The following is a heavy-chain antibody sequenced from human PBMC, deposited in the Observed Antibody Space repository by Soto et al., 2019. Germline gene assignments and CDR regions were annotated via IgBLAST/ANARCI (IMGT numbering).Heavy chain of an antibody. CDR1: GFTFSSYA. CDR3: ARRAQWPPRFDP. J-gene: IGHJ5*02. V-gene: IGHV3-30-3*01. CDR2: ISYDGSNK. D-gene: IGHD6-19*01. Sequence: QVQLVESGGGVVQPGRSLRLSCAASGFTFSSYAMHWVRQAPGKGLEWVAVISYDGSNKYYADSVKGRFTISRDNSKNTLYLHMNSLRAEDTAVYYCARRAQWPPRFDPWGQGTLVTVSS.